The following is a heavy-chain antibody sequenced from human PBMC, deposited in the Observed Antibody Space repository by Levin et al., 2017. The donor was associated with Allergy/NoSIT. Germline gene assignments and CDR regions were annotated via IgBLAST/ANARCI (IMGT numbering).Heavy chain of an antibody. J-gene: IGHJ3*02. CDR1: GGSISSGGYS. D-gene: IGHD2-15*01. CDR3: ARDQGVAATYAFDI. CDR2: IYHSGST. V-gene: IGHV4-30-2*01. Sequence: SETLSLTCAVSGGSISSGGYSWSWIRQPPGKGLEWIGYIYHSGSTYYNPSLPLPFTISVDRSKNQFSLKMSSVTAADTDVYYCARDQGVAATYAFDIWGQGTMVTVSS.